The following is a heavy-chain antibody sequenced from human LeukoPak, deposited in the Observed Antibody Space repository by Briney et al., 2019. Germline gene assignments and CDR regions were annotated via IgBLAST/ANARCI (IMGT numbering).Heavy chain of an antibody. V-gene: IGHV4-34*01. CDR3: ARGPNDYGDVTVSADFDY. Sequence: SETLSLTCAVYGGSFSGYYWSWIRQPPGKGLEWIGEINHSGSTNYNPSLKSRVTISVDTSKNQFSLKLSSVTAADTAVYYCARGPNDYGDVTVSADFDYWGQGTLVTVYS. D-gene: IGHD4-17*01. CDR1: GGSFSGYY. J-gene: IGHJ4*02. CDR2: INHSGST.